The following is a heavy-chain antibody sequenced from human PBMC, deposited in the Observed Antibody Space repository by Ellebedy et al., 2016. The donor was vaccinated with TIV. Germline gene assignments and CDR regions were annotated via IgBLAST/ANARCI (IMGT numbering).Heavy chain of an antibody. D-gene: IGHD3-10*01. CDR1: GYSFTSYW. Sequence: GESLKISCKGSGYSFTSYWIGWVRQMPGKGLEWMGIIYPGDSDTRYSPSFQGQVTISADKSISTAYLQWNSLKASDTAMYYCATTITMVRGVITFFDYWGQGTLVTVSS. J-gene: IGHJ4*02. V-gene: IGHV5-51*01. CDR3: ATTITMVRGVITFFDY. CDR2: IYPGDSDT.